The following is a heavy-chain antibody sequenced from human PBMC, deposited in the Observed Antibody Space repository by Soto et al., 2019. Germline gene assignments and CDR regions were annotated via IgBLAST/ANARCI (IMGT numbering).Heavy chain of an antibody. V-gene: IGHV4-4*07. CDR1: GGSISSYY. D-gene: IGHD3-10*01. Sequence: SETLSLTCTVSGGSISSYYWSWIRQPAGKGLEWIGRIYTSGSTNYNPSLKSRVTMSVDTSKNQFSLKLSSVTAADTAVYYCAREHHTVRGVTLYYYYYGTDVSGPRTTVTLS. CDR3: AREHHTVRGVTLYYYYYGTDV. J-gene: IGHJ6*02. CDR2: IYTSGST.